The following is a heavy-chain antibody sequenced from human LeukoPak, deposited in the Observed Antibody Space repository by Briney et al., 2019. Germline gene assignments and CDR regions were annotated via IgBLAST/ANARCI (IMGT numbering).Heavy chain of an antibody. D-gene: IGHD2-2*01. J-gene: IGHJ4*02. CDR3: ARERTSHCFDY. Sequence: GASVKVSCKASGGTFSSYAISWVRQAPGQGLEWMGRIIPILGIANYAQKFQGRVTMTRDTSTSTVYMELSSLRPEDTAVYYCARERTSHCFDYWGQGTLVTVSS. CDR2: IIPILGIA. V-gene: IGHV1-69*04. CDR1: GGTFSSYA.